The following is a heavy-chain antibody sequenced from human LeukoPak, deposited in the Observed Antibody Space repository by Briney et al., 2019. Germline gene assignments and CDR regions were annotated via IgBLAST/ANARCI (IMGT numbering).Heavy chain of an antibody. CDR3: AKEGYSHTSNYFDN. CDR1: GLMFDDSA. D-gene: IGHD2-15*01. CDR2: ISGDGVST. J-gene: IGHJ4*02. Sequence: PGGSLRLSCAASGLMFDDSAMHWVRQAPGKGLEWVSLISGDGVSTFYADSVKGRFTISRDNSKNSLSLQMDSLTTEDTALYYCAKEGYSHTSNYFDNWGQGILVTVSS. V-gene: IGHV3-43*02.